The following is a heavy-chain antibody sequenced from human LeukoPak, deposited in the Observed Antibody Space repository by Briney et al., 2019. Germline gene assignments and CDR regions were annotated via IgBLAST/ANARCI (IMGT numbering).Heavy chain of an antibody. J-gene: IGHJ4*02. Sequence: QTGGSLRLSCAASGFTFSSYSLTWVRQAPGKGLEWVSYISSSSTTIYYADSVKGRFTISRDNANNSLNLQMNSLRAEETAVYYCARERGPIDSWGQGTLVTVSS. CDR3: ARERGPIDS. V-gene: IGHV3-48*04. CDR1: GFTFSSYS. D-gene: IGHD3-10*01. CDR2: ISSSSTTI.